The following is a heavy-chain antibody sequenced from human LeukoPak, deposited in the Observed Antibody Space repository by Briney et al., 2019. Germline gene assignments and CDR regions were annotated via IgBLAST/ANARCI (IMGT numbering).Heavy chain of an antibody. J-gene: IGHJ4*02. CDR3: ARVCGGSYSSDY. V-gene: IGHV4-59*01. CDR1: GGSFSGYY. Sequence: PSETLSLTCAVYGGSFSGYYWSWIRQPPGKGLEWIGYIYYSGSTNYNPSLKSRVTISVDTSKNQFSLKLSSVTAADTAVYYCARVCGGSYSSDYWGQGTLVTVSS. D-gene: IGHD1-26*01. CDR2: IYYSGST.